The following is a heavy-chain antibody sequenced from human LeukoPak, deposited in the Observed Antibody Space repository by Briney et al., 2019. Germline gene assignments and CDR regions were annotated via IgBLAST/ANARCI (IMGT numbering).Heavy chain of an antibody. V-gene: IGHV1-18*01. CDR3: ARDSDIVVVPAPGP. CDR2: ISAYNGNT. D-gene: IGHD2-2*01. CDR1: GYTFTSYG. J-gene: IGHJ5*02. Sequence: ASVKVSCKASGYTFTSYGMSWVRQAPGQGLEWMGWISAYNGNTNYAQKLQGRVTMTTDTSTSTAYMELRSLRSDDTAVYYCARDSDIVVVPAPGPWGQGTLVTVSS.